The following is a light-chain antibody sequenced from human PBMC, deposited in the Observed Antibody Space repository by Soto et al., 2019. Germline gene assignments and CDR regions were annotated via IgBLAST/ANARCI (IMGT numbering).Light chain of an antibody. CDR3: QQYDNLTLT. CDR1: QDISNY. CDR2: DAS. V-gene: IGKV1-33*01. J-gene: IGKJ4*01. Sequence: DIQMTQSPSSLSASVGDRVTITCEASQDISNYLNWYQQKPGKAPKLLIYDASNLETGVPSRFSGSGSGTDFNFTISSLQTEDIATYYCQQYDNLTLTFGGGTKLDIK.